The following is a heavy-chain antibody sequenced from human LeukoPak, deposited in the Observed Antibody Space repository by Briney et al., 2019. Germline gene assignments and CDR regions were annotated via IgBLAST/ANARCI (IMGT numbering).Heavy chain of an antibody. CDR1: GGSISSGSYY. J-gene: IGHJ4*02. CDR2: IYYSGSS. Sequence: SETLSLTCTVSGGSISSGSYYWGWIRRPPGKGLEWIGNIYYSGSSSYNPSLKSRVTISVDTSKNQFSLKLNSVTAADAAVYYCASLDYDILTGLDYWGQGTLVTVSS. CDR3: ASLDYDILTGLDY. V-gene: IGHV4-39*01. D-gene: IGHD3-9*01.